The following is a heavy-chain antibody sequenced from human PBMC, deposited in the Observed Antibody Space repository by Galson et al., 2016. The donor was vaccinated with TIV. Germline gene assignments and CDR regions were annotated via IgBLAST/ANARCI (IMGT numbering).Heavy chain of an antibody. CDR3: TTDLGYCLTTSCSLGLDY. J-gene: IGHJ4*02. CDR2: IKSKSDGATT. CDR1: GFTFSNAW. D-gene: IGHD2-2*01. V-gene: IGHV3-15*01. Sequence: GSLRLSCAASGFTFSNAWMTWVRQAPGRGLEWVGRIKSKSDGATTAYAAPVKGRFSISRDDSKDTVYLQMNNLKTEGTALYFCTTDLGYCLTTSCSLGLDYWGQGTLVTVSS.